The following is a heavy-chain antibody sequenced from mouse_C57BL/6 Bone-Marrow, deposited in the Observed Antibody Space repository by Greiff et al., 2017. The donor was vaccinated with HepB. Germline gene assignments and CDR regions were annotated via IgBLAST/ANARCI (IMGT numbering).Heavy chain of an antibody. D-gene: IGHD2-4*01. J-gene: IGHJ3*01. CDR2: IDPSDSYT. Sequence: QVQLQQSGAELVKPGASVKLSCKASGYTFTSYWMQWVKQRPGQGLEWIGEIDPSDSYTNYNQKFKGKATLTVDTSSSTAYMQLSSLTSEDSAVYYCAGIYYDDDQFAYWGQGTLVTVSA. V-gene: IGHV1-50*01. CDR1: GYTFTSYW. CDR3: AGIYYDDDQFAY.